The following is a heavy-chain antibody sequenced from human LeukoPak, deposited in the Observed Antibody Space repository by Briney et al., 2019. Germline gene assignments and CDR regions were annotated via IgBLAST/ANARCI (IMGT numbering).Heavy chain of an antibody. V-gene: IGHV4-31*03. CDR1: GGSISSGGYY. D-gene: IGHD3-10*01. CDR3: ARGLYNSLPVRGYYFDY. CDR2: IYYSGST. Sequence: SQTLSLTCTVSGGSISSGGYYWSWIRQHPGKGLEWIGYIYYSGSTYYNPSLKSRVTISVDTSKNQFSLKLSSVTAADTAVYYCARGLYNSLPVRGYYFDYWGQGTLVIVSS. J-gene: IGHJ4*02.